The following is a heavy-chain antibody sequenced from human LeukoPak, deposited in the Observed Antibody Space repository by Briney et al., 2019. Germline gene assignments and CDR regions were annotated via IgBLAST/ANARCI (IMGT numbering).Heavy chain of an antibody. CDR2: IYYSGST. Sequence: PSETLSLTCTVSGGSISSSSYYWSWIRQPPGKGLEWIGYIYYSGSTNYNPSLKSRVTISVDTSKNQFSLKLSSVTAADTAVYYCARGRMITFGGVIVIGDPYYFDYWGQGTLVTVSS. D-gene: IGHD3-16*02. CDR1: GGSISSSSYY. CDR3: ARGRMITFGGVIVIGDPYYFDY. J-gene: IGHJ4*02. V-gene: IGHV4-61*05.